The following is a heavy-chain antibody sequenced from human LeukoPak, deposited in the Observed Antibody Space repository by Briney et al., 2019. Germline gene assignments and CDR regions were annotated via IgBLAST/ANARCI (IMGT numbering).Heavy chain of an antibody. Sequence: GESLKISCKGSGYSFISYWIAWVRQMPGKGLEWMGIIYPGDSDTRYSPSFQGQVTISADKSISTAYLQWSSLKASDTAIYYCARQDSSSWYNAYWGQGPWSPSP. CDR3: ARQDSSSWYNAY. D-gene: IGHD6-13*01. CDR2: IYPGDSDT. V-gene: IGHV5-51*01. CDR1: GYSFISYW. J-gene: IGHJ4*02.